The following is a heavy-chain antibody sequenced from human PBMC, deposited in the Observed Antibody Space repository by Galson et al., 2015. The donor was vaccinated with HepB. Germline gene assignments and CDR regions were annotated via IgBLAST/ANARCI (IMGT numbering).Heavy chain of an antibody. CDR1: GCSFTSYW. CDR2: ISYDGGIK. Sequence: SGAEVKKPGESLKISCKGSGCSFTSYWIGWVRQAPGKGLEWVAVISYDGGIKFHRDSVRGRFTISRDDSKNTLYLQMDSPRTDDTAVYYCARDMLRGPPDYFDFWGQGTLVTVSS. V-gene: IGHV3-30*19. J-gene: IGHJ4*02. CDR3: ARDMLRGPPDYFDF. D-gene: IGHD3-10*01.